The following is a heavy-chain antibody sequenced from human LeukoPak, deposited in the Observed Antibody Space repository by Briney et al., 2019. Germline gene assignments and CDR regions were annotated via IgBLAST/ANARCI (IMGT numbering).Heavy chain of an antibody. CDR2: RSYDGSNK. CDR1: GLTFSSYG. Sequence: QSGGSLRLSCETSGLTFSSYGMHLVRQAPGKGLDREAVRSYDGSNKYYEDSVKGRFTIYRDNSKNTLYLQMSSLRAEDTAVYYCAKTGGLGDCSSTSCYTAYYYYYGMDVWGQGTTVTVSS. D-gene: IGHD2-2*02. V-gene: IGHV3-30*18. J-gene: IGHJ6*02. CDR3: AKTGGLGDCSSTSCYTAYYYYYGMDV.